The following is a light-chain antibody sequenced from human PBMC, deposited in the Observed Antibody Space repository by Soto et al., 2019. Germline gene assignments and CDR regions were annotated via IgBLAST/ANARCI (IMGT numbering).Light chain of an antibody. Sequence: QSVLTQPPSASGSPGQSVTISCTGTSSDVGGYIFVSWYQQHPGKAPKLMIYDVNKRPSGVPDRFSGSKSDNTASLTVSGLRAEDEADYYCVSYAGGTYVFGTGTKVTVL. CDR3: VSYAGGTYV. V-gene: IGLV2-8*01. J-gene: IGLJ1*01. CDR2: DVN. CDR1: SSDVGGYIF.